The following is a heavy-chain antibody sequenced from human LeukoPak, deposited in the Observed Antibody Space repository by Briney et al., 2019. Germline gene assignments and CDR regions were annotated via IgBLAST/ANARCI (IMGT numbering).Heavy chain of an antibody. V-gene: IGHV3-48*03. CDR2: ISSSSTII. D-gene: IGHD3-16*01. CDR1: GFTFSSYE. CDR3: GASRQYVGAFDI. J-gene: IGHJ3*02. Sequence: PGGSLRLSCAASGFTFSSYELYWVRQAPGKGLEWISYISSSSTIIKYADSVRGRFTISRDDARESLYLQTSSLRADDTAIYYCGASRQYVGAFDIWGQGTLVTVSS.